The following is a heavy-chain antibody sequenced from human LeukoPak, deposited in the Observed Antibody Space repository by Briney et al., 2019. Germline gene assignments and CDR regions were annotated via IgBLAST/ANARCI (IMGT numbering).Heavy chain of an antibody. V-gene: IGHV3-23*01. CDR3: AKGSHVSSGYYFDY. CDR2: ITGSGHNT. Sequence: GGSLRLSCAASGFTFSDYVVGWVRQAPGKGLEWVSSITGSGHNTYYADSVKGRCTISRDNSKNTLYLQMNSLRAEDTALYYCAKGSHVSSGYYFDYWGQGSLVTVSA. J-gene: IGHJ4*02. D-gene: IGHD3-22*01. CDR1: GFTFSDYV.